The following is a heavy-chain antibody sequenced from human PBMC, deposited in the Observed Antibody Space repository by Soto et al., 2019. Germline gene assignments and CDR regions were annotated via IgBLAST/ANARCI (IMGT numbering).Heavy chain of an antibody. CDR1: GYTFSNYG. CDR3: ARSDLKVRRIDY. V-gene: IGHV1-18*01. CDR2: ISAYNGNT. Sequence: QVQLVQSGAEVKRPGASVKVSCKASGYTFSNYGINWVRQAPGQGLEWMGWISAYNGNTDYAQKFQGRVTMTTDTSTRTAYMELRSLRSDDTAVYYCARSDLKVRRIDYWGQGTLVTVSS. D-gene: IGHD2-2*01. J-gene: IGHJ4*02.